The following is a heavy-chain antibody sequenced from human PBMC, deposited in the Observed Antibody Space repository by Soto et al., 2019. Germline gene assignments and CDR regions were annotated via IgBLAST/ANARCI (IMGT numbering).Heavy chain of an antibody. J-gene: IGHJ4*02. CDR1: DGSISTYF. Sequence: NPSETLSLPCTVSDGSISTYFCNWIRQPAGKGLEWIGRIDNSGNTNYNPSLKSRVTMSADTSRNQFSLKLNSVTAADTAVYYCARGGQDFWSGPFDYWGQGALVTVSS. V-gene: IGHV4-4*07. D-gene: IGHD3-3*01. CDR3: ARGGQDFWSGPFDY. CDR2: IDNSGNT.